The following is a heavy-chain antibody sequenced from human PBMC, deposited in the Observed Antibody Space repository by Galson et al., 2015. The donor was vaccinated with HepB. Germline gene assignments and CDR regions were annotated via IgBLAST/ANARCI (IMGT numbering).Heavy chain of an antibody. D-gene: IGHD5-18*01. CDR2: IIPILGIA. V-gene: IGHV1-69*02. CDR3: ANARGYSYGYSDY. J-gene: IGHJ4*02. Sequence: SVKVSCKASGCTFTSYTVSWVRQAPGQGLEWMGRIIPILGIANYAQKFQGRVTITADKSTSTAYMELSSLRSEDTAVYYCANARGYSYGYSDYWGQGTLVTVSS. CDR1: GCTFTSYT.